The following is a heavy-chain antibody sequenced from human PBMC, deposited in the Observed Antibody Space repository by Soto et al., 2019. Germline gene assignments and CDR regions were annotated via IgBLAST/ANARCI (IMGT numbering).Heavy chain of an antibody. V-gene: IGHV3-23*01. D-gene: IGHD5-18*01. Sequence: PGGSLRLSCVASGFTFSSYALSWVRQAPGKGLEWVSAISGGGDDTDYADSVKGRFTVSRDNSKNTLYLQMNSLRVEDTAVYYCAGPGYSSQDYWGQGTLVTVSS. CDR2: ISGGGDDT. CDR3: AGPGYSSQDY. CDR1: GFTFSSYA. J-gene: IGHJ4*02.